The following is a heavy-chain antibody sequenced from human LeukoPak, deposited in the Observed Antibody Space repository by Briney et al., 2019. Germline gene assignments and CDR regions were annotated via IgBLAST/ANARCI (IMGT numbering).Heavy chain of an antibody. Sequence: SETLSLTCSVSGGSISGYYWSGIRQPAGKGREGIGRMYTSGTTNYNSSLKSRVTMSVDTPKNQFSLKLSSVTAADPAVYYCARDPGVRVAYASEYYYGMDVWGQGTTVTVSS. J-gene: IGHJ6*02. CDR3: ARDPGVRVAYASEYYYGMDV. D-gene: IGHD3-3*01. CDR2: MYTSGTT. V-gene: IGHV4-4*07. CDR1: GGSISGYY.